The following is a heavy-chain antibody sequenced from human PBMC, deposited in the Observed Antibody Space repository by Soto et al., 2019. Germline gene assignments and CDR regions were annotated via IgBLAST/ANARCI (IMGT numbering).Heavy chain of an antibody. V-gene: IGHV4-59*01. Sequence: QVRMQESGPGLVNPSETLSLTCTVTGGSISSYYWSWLRQPPVKGLECIGYLYNTGSTICIPSFRSRATMSVATSNSPFSVEMSSVTAADTAVYYCERDLWGYCGVDCYPLHVWCQGTPVTVSS. CDR3: ERDLWGYCGVDCYPLHV. CDR2: LYNTGST. CDR1: GGSISSYY. J-gene: IGHJ6*02. D-gene: IGHD2-21*02.